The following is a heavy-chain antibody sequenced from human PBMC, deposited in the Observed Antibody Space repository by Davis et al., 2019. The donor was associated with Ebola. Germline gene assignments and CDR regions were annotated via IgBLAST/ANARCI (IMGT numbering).Heavy chain of an antibody. CDR1: GYTFTSYG. Sequence: AASVKVSCKASGYTFTSYGVSWVRQAPGQGFEWMGWISAYTGNANYGQKFQGRVTITTDTSTSTVYMDLRSLRSDDTAVYYCARVGTTVTTSYYYYGMDVWGQGTTVTVSS. D-gene: IGHD4-17*01. J-gene: IGHJ6*02. V-gene: IGHV1-18*01. CDR3: ARVGTTVTTSYYYYGMDV. CDR2: ISAYTGNA.